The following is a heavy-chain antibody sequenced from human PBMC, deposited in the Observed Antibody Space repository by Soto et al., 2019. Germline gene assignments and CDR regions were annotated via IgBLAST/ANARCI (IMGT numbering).Heavy chain of an antibody. CDR3: ARYSGSYWHYLDF. D-gene: IGHD1-26*01. CDR2: IYPADSDT. V-gene: IGHV5-51*01. CDR1: GYTFTSYW. Sequence: GESLKISCKGSGYTFTSYWIAWVRQMPGKGLEWMAIIYPADSDTKYSSAFRGHVTISADTSVSTAYLQWRSLEATDSAIYYCARYSGSYWHYLDFWGQGTLVTVSS. J-gene: IGHJ4*02.